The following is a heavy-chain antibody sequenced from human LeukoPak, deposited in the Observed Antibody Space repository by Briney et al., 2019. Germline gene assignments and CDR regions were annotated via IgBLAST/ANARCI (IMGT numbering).Heavy chain of an antibody. CDR1: GRFFSGYY. Sequence: PSETLSLTCAVYGRFFSGYYWSWIRQPPGKGLEWIGEINHSGSTNYNPSLKSRVTISVDTSKNQFSLKLSSVTAADTAVYYCARTDGRNDYWGQGTLVTVSS. D-gene: IGHD5-24*01. V-gene: IGHV4-34*01. CDR3: ARTDGRNDY. J-gene: IGHJ4*02. CDR2: INHSGST.